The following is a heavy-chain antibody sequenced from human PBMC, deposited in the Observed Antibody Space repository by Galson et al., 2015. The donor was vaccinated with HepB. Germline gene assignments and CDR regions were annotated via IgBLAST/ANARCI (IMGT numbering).Heavy chain of an antibody. CDR2: LYPPGNT. CDR3: AGEGGPGPGSVNY. D-gene: IGHD3-22*01. Sequence: SLRLSCAASGFTVRDNSISWVRQAPGKGLEWIYVLYPPGNTYYADSVKGRFTISRDTSKNTLYLQMNSRKVEDTAVYYWAGEGGPGPGSVNYWGQGTLVAVAA. CDR1: GFTVRDNS. V-gene: IGHV3-53*01. J-gene: IGHJ4*02.